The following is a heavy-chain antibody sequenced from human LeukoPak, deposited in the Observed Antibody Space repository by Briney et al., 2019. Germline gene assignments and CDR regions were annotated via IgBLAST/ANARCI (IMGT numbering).Heavy chain of an antibody. CDR1: GFTFSTYA. D-gene: IGHD1-26*01. CDR2: ISDSGGST. Sequence: PGGSLRLSCAASGFTFSTYAMSWVRQAPGKGLQWVSGISDSGGSTYYADSVKGRFTISGDTSKNTLYLQMNSLRAEDTAVYYCAKDSSRGGSYYDYWGQGTLVTVSS. J-gene: IGHJ4*02. CDR3: AKDSSRGGSYYDY. V-gene: IGHV3-23*01.